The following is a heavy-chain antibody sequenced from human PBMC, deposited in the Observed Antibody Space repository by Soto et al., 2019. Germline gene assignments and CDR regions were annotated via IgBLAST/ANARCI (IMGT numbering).Heavy chain of an antibody. Sequence: GGSLRLSCAASGFTFTRYSMNWVRQAPGKGLEWVSSISSTTNYIYYGDSMKGRFTISRDNAKNSLYLQMNSLRAEDTAVYYCARERVAAGYDSNFDYWGQGTLVTVSS. V-gene: IGHV3-21*04. J-gene: IGHJ4*02. CDR1: GFTFTRYS. D-gene: IGHD5-12*01. CDR3: ARERVAAGYDSNFDY. CDR2: ISSTTNYI.